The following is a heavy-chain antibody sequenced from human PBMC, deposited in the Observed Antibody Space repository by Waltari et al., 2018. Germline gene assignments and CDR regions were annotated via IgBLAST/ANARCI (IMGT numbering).Heavy chain of an antibody. CDR3: TAEWGATRFDP. J-gene: IGHJ5*02. V-gene: IGHV3-15*01. CDR1: GFTFITAG. D-gene: IGHD1-26*01. Sequence: EVQLVESGGGLVKPGGSLSLSCAASGFTFITAGLAWVREAPGKGLEWVGRIKSKTDGGTTDYAAPVKGRFTISRDDSKNTLYLQMNSLKTEDTAVYYCTAEWGATRFDPWGQGTLVTVSS. CDR2: IKSKTDGGTT.